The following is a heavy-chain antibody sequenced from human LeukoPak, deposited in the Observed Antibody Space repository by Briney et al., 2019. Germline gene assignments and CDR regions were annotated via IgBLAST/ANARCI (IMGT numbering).Heavy chain of an antibody. D-gene: IGHD6-19*01. V-gene: IGHV3-30*04. J-gene: IGHJ4*02. CDR1: GFSFSSYA. CDR3: ARDLYSSAFDY. CDR2: ISYDGSNK. Sequence: PGRSLRLSCAASGFSFSSYAMHWVRQAPGKGVEWVAVISYDGSNKYYADSVKGRFTISRDNSKNTLYLQMSSLRAEDTAVCYCARDLYSSAFDYWGQGTLVTVSS.